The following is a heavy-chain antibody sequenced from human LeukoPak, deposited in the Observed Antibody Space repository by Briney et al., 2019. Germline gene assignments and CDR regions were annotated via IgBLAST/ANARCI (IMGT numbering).Heavy chain of an antibody. CDR2: IIPIFGTA. CDR3: ARVYYDYVWGSYRPENFDY. CDR1: GGTFSSYA. V-gene: IGHV1-69*01. Sequence: GASVKVSCKASGGTFSSYAISWVRQAPGQGLEWMGGIIPIFGTANYAQKFQGRVTITADESASTAYMELSSLRSDDTAVYYCARVYYDYVWGSYRPENFDYWGQGTLVTVSS. J-gene: IGHJ4*02. D-gene: IGHD3-16*02.